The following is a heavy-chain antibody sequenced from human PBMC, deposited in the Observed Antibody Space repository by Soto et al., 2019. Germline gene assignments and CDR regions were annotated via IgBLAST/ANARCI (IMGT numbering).Heavy chain of an antibody. CDR3: ARYRREAVAGYTLDN. CDR2: VYNSGST. Sequence: SETLSLTCTVSGGSISSNYWTWIRQPPGKGLEWIGYVYNSGSTNYNPSLKSRVTISEDTSKSQFSLKVHSMTAADTAVYYCARYRREAVAGYTLDNWGQGILVTVSS. J-gene: IGHJ4*02. V-gene: IGHV4-59*01. D-gene: IGHD6-13*01. CDR1: GGSISSNY.